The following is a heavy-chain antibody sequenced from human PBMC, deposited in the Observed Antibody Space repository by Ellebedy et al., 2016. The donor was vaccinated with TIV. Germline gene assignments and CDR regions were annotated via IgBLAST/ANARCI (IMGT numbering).Heavy chain of an antibody. CDR2: VYCSGSP. D-gene: IGHD2-21*02. J-gene: IGHJ4*02. V-gene: IGHV4-39*01. Sequence: MPSETLSLTCGVSGGSISNYYWAWIRPPPGTGLEYIGSVYCSGSPYYRPSFKSRVPLSADTSKNQFSLNLRTANAAETAVYYCARTDPWQPTDDWGQGILVSVSS. CDR3: ARTDPWQPTDD. CDR1: GGSISNYY.